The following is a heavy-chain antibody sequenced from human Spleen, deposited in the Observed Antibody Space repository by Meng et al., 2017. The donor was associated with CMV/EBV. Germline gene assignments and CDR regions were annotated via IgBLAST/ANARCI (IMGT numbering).Heavy chain of an antibody. CDR2: ISSSDNSI. V-gene: IGHV3-48*03. CDR1: GLTFSNYE. J-gene: IGHJ6*02. CDR3: ARDTHSSSSPYYYYGMDV. Sequence: GGSLRLSCTVSGLTFSNYEMNWVRQAPGKGLEWVSFISSSDNSIYYADSVQGRFTISRDNAKNSLYLQMNSLRAEDTAVYYCARDTHSSSSPYYYYGMDVWGQGTTVTVSS. D-gene: IGHD6-6*01.